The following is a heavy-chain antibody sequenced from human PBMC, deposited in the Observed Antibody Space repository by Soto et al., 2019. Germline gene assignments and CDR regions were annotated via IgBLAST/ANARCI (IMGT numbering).Heavy chain of an antibody. CDR2: VYYNGVT. J-gene: IGHJ4*02. Sequence: QVQLQESGPNLVKPSETLSLTCTVSGGSMSGYYWTWLRQPPGKGLEWIGYVYYNGVTNYNPSLKGRVTVAVDTSKNQFSRKLTSVTAADTAIYFCAKYRRTDAEGYTFDYWGQGALVTVSS. D-gene: IGHD2-15*01. CDR1: GGSMSGYY. CDR3: AKYRRTDAEGYTFDY. V-gene: IGHV4-59*01.